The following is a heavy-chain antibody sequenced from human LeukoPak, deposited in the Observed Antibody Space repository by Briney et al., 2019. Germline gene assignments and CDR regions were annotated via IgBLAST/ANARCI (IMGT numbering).Heavy chain of an antibody. CDR2: IYHTGTT. D-gene: IGHD2/OR15-2a*01. J-gene: IGHJ5*02. V-gene: IGHV4-30-2*01. CDR1: GASVTIGGYF. CDR3: ARAIPLSYSDP. Sequence: SETLSLTCTVSGASVTIGGYFWTWLRQPPGKGLEWIGYIYHTGTTYYSPSLKNRVTISVDTSKNQFSLNLTSVAAADTAAYYCARAIPLSYSDPWGQGTLVTVSS.